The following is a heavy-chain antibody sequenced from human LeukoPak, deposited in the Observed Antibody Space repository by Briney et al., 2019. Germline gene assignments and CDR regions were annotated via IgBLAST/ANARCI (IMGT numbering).Heavy chain of an antibody. CDR3: AKASWVSSTDAVR. J-gene: IGHJ4*02. Sequence: GGSLRLSCAASGFSFSSYAMSWVRQAPGRGLEWVSAISASGANTYYADSVQGRFTISRDNTKDTLYLQMITLRAEDTAIYYCAKASWVSSTDAVRWGQGTLVTVSS. D-gene: IGHD3-16*01. CDR2: ISASGANT. V-gene: IGHV3-23*01. CDR1: GFSFSSYA.